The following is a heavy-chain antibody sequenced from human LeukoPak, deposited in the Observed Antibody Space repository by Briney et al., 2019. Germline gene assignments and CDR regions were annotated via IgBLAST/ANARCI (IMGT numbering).Heavy chain of an antibody. J-gene: IGHJ4*02. Sequence: SEALSLNCTGSGGSNNHGDYYLSLIRQPPGEGLEWIAYIYDDGSTFYNPSLKSRVTISIDTSKNQFSLNLRSVTAADTAVYYCVRLTGSGEVFDYWGQGTLVTVSS. CDR3: VRLTGSGEVFDY. CDR2: IYDDGST. V-gene: IGHV4-30-4*01. CDR1: GGSNNHGDYY. D-gene: IGHD2-15*01.